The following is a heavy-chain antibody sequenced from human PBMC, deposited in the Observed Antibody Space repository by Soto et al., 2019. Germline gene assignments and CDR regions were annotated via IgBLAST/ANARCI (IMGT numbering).Heavy chain of an antibody. V-gene: IGHV3-13*05. CDR3: ARAYSGRLPRRANYYYALDV. J-gene: IGHJ6*02. CDR2: IGAARDP. CDR1: GFTFSDYD. D-gene: IGHD2-15*01. Sequence: EVQLVESGGGSVQPGGSLRLSCTASGFTFSDYDMNWVRQGSGKGLEWVSTIGAARDPNYTESVKGRFTISRENARNSLFLQMNSVTVGDTAVYYCARAYSGRLPRRANYYYALDVWGQGTMVTVSS.